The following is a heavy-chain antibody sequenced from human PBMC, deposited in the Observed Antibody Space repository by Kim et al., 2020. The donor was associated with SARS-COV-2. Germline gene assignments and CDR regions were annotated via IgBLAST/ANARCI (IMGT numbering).Heavy chain of an antibody. D-gene: IGHD1-26*01. Sequence: GGSLRLSCAASGFTFSSFSMNWVRQAPGKGLEWVSYISSSSSTIFSVKGRFTISRDNVENSLYLQMNSLRDEDTAVYYCARSQYSGSYGGAFDYWGQGTLVTVSS. CDR2: ISSSSSTI. CDR1: GFTFSSFS. J-gene: IGHJ4*02. CDR3: ARSQYSGSYGGAFDY. V-gene: IGHV3-48*02.